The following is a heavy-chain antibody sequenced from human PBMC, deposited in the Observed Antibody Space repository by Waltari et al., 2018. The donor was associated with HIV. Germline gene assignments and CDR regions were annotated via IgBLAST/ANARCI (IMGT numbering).Heavy chain of an antibody. V-gene: IGHV4-59*01. CDR3: ARVDYGPNPYGMDV. J-gene: IGHJ6*02. CDR2: IYYSGST. CDR1: GGSISSYY. Sequence: QVQLQESGPGLVKPSETLSLTCTVSGGSISSYYWSWIRQPPGRGLEWIWHIYYSGSTNYNPSLKSRVTISVDTSKNPFSLKRSSVTAADTAVYYCARVDYGPNPYGMDVWGQGTTVTVSS. D-gene: IGHD4-17*01.